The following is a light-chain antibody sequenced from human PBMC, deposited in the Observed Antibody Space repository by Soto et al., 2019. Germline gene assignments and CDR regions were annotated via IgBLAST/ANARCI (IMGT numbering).Light chain of an antibody. J-gene: IGKJ2*01. Sequence: DIVMTQSPDSLAVSLGERATINCKSSQSVLYNSNNKNYLAWYQQKPGQPPKLLFYWASTRESGVPDRFSGSGSGTDFTLTISSLQAEDVAVYYCQQYYGTPYAFGQGTKLEIK. CDR2: WAS. CDR3: QQYYGTPYA. V-gene: IGKV4-1*01. CDR1: QSVLYNSNNKNY.